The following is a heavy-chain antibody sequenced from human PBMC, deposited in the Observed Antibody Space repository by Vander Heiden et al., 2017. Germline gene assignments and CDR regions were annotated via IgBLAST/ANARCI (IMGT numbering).Heavy chain of an antibody. D-gene: IGHD7-27*01. Sequence: GPGLGTPAQTLSHTITVSGGSISSGGYYWSWIRQHPGKGLEWIGYIYYSGSTYYNPSLKCRVTISVDTSKNQFSLKLSSVTAADTAVYYCARETLKNWGTEYYFDYWGQGTLVTVSS. J-gene: IGHJ4*02. CDR2: IYYSGST. V-gene: IGHV4-31*03. CDR3: ARETLKNWGTEYYFDY. CDR1: GGSISSGGYY.